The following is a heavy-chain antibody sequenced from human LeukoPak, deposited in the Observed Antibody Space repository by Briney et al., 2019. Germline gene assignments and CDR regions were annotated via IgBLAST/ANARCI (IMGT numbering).Heavy chain of an antibody. D-gene: IGHD1-26*01. J-gene: IGHJ4*02. Sequence: SETLSLTCTVSGGSISSSSYYWGWIRQPPGKGLEWIGNIYYSGSTYYNPSLKSRVTISVDTSKNQFSLKLSSVTAADTAVYYCATGGVIVGATTSFDYWGQGTLVTVSS. CDR3: ATGGVIVGATTSFDY. CDR2: IYYSGST. CDR1: GGSISSSSYY. V-gene: IGHV4-39*07.